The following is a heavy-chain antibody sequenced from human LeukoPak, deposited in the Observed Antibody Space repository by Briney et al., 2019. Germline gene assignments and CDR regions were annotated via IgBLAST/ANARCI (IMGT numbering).Heavy chain of an antibody. V-gene: IGHV4-38-2*02. J-gene: IGHJ3*02. D-gene: IGHD2-2*01. CDR1: GYSISSGYY. CDR2: IYHSGST. Sequence: SETLSLTCTVSGYSISSGYYWGWIRQPPGKGLEWIGSIYHSGSTYYDPSLKSRVTISVDTSKNQFSLKLSSVTAADTAVYYCARDPIVVPAAPDAFDIWGQGTMVTVFS. CDR3: ARDPIVVPAAPDAFDI.